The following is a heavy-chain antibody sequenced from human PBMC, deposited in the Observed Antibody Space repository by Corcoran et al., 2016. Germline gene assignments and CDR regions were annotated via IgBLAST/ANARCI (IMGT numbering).Heavy chain of an antibody. CDR3: ARDRSGSYYYGDY. J-gene: IGHJ4*02. CDR2: INSDGSGT. V-gene: IGHV3-74*01. Sequence: EVQLVESGGGLVQPGGSLRLSCAASGFTFSSYWMHWVRQAPGKGLVWVSRINSDGSGTSYADSVQGRFTISRDNAKNTLYLEMNSLRAEDTCVYYCARDRSGSYYYGDYWGQGTLVTVSS. D-gene: IGHD1-26*01. CDR1: GFTFSSYW.